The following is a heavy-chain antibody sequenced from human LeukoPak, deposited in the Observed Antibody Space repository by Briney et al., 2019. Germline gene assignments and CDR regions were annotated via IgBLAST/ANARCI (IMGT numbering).Heavy chain of an antibody. CDR1: GGTFSSYA. CDR2: IIPIFGTA. V-gene: IGHV1-69*05. D-gene: IGHD6-6*01. Sequence: SVTVSCKASGGTFSSYAISWVRQAPGQGLEWMGGIIPIFGTANYAQKFQGRVTITTDESTSTAYMELGSLRSEDTAVYYCARALRIAARPEYYYYMDVWGKGTTVTVSS. J-gene: IGHJ6*03. CDR3: ARALRIAARPEYYYYMDV.